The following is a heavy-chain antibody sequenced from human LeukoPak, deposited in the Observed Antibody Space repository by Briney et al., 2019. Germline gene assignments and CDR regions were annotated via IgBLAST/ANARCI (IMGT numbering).Heavy chain of an antibody. Sequence: GGSLRLSCAASGFAFSSYSMNWVRQAPGKGLEWVSSISSSSSYIYYADSVKGRFTISRDNAKNSLYLQMNSLRAEDTAVYYCARDWVYGGNRALDIWGQGTMFTVSS. CDR3: ARDWVYGGNRALDI. CDR2: ISSSSSYI. J-gene: IGHJ3*02. CDR1: GFAFSSYS. V-gene: IGHV3-21*01. D-gene: IGHD4/OR15-4a*01.